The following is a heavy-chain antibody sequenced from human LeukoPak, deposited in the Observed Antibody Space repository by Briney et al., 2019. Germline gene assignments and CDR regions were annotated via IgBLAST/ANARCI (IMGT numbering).Heavy chain of an antibody. CDR3: ARVDSDGDYEDYYGMDV. J-gene: IGHJ6*02. V-gene: IGHV1-18*01. CDR2: ISAYNGNT. Sequence: ASVKVSRKASGYTFTSYGISWVRQAPGQGLEWMGWISAYNGNTNYAQKLQGRVTMTTDTSTSTAYMELRSLRSDDTAVYYCARVDSDGDYEDYYGMDVWGQGTTVTVSS. CDR1: GYTFTSYG. D-gene: IGHD4-17*01.